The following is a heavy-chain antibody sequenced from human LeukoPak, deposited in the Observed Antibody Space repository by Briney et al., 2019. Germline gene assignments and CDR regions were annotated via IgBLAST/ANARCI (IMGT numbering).Heavy chain of an antibody. V-gene: IGHV3-9*01. D-gene: IGHD2-21*02. J-gene: IGHJ4*02. CDR3: AKMTYCGGDCYREFDY. Sequence: GGSLRLSCAASGFTFDDYAMHWVRQAPGKGLEWVSGISWNSGSIGYADSVKGRFTISRDNAKNSLYLQMNSLRAEDTALYYCAKMTYCGGDCYREFDYWGQGTLVTVSS. CDR2: ISWNSGSI. CDR1: GFTFDDYA.